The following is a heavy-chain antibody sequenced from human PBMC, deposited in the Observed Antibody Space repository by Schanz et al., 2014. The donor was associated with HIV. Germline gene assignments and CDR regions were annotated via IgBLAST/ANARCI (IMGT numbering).Heavy chain of an antibody. V-gene: IGHV3-7*01. Sequence: EVQLVESGGGLIQPGGSLRLSCAASGFTVSTNYMSWVRQVPGKGLEWVAHIKTDGSEQRYVDSVKGRFTISRDNAKNSVYLQMNSLRGEDTAVYYCARENWDVAIGYSWGQGVLVIVSA. CDR1: GFTVSTNY. J-gene: IGHJ5*02. CDR3: ARENWDVAIGYS. CDR2: IKTDGSEQ. D-gene: IGHD1-1*01.